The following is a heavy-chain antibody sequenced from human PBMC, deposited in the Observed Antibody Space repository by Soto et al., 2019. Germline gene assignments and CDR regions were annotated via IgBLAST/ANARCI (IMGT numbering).Heavy chain of an antibody. D-gene: IGHD3-10*01. V-gene: IGHV1-69*06. J-gene: IGHJ3*02. CDR3: ARGFYGWGINYTAPSAFDI. CDR2: TIPVFSTA. Sequence: QVQLEQSGAEVKKPGSSVKVSCKASGGTLSDHGVAWLRQAPGQGLEWMGGTIPVFSTAKYAQKFQGRVTFTANKFPTKAYMKLSSLRSENTAFYFCARGFYGWGINYTAPSAFDIWGQGQWSSSLQ. CDR1: GGTLSDHG.